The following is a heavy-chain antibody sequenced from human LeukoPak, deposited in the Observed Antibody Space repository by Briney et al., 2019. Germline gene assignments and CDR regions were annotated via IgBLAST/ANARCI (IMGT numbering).Heavy chain of an antibody. J-gene: IGHJ4*02. Sequence: SETLSLTCAVYGGSFSGYYWSWIRQPPGKGLEWIGEINHSGSTNYNPSLKSRVTISVDTSKNQFSLKLSSVTAADTAVYYCARLWGYCSGGSCSYWGQGTLVTVSS. D-gene: IGHD2-15*01. CDR3: ARLWGYCSGGSCSY. CDR2: INHSGST. CDR1: GGSFSGYY. V-gene: IGHV4-34*01.